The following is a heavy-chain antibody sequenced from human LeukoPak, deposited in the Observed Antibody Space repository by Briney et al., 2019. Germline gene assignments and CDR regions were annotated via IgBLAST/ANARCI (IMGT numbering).Heavy chain of an antibody. CDR1: GGSFRDYD. V-gene: IGHV4-59*08. CDR3: ATHDGASSYSWYYSYYMDV. J-gene: IGHJ6*03. Sequence: PSETLCLTCTVPGGSFRDYDWSGIPQPPGKGRGWMGYIFYTGSTKSKSSLNSRVTTSVDPSKNPSSLRLSSVTAPDTAVYSCATHDGASSYSWYYSYYMDVWGKGTTVTVSS. CDR2: IFYTGST. D-gene: IGHD3-22*01.